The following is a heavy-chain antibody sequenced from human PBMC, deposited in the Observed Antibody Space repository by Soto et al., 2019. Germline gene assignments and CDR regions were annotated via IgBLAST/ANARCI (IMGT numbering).Heavy chain of an antibody. CDR1: SGSISTYY. V-gene: IGHV4-59*12. CDR2: IYNTGRT. J-gene: IGHJ4*02. Sequence: SETLSLTCTVSSGSISTYYWNWIRQPPGKGLEWIGYIYNTGRTHYNPSLMTRITISVDTSKNQFFLELRSVTAADTALYYCARADYATGRYFPDYWGQGTLVIVSS. CDR3: ARADYATGRYFPDY. D-gene: IGHD3-10*01.